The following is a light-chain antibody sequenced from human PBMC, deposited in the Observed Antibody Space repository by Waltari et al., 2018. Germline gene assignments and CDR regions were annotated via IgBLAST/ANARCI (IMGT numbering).Light chain of an antibody. V-gene: IGLV2-14*03. CDR2: AVS. Sequence: QSALTQPASVSGSPGQSITIPCTGTSADVGPFDFVSWYQQYPGKAPKLMIYAVSNRPSGVSDRFSGSKSGSTASLTISGLQAEDEADYYCALYTSRGVFGGGTKLTVL. CDR1: SADVGPFDF. CDR3: ALYTSRGV. J-gene: IGLJ3*02.